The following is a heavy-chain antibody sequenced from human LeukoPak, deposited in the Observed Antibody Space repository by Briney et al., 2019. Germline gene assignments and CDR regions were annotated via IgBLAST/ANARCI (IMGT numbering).Heavy chain of an antibody. Sequence: ASVKVSCKASGYTFTSYDINWVRQATGQGLEWMGWMNPNSGNTGYAQKFQGRVTMTRNTSISTAYMELSSLRSEDTAVYYRARVSNYDFWSGYYNWFDPWGQGTLVTVSS. CDR3: ARVSNYDFWSGYYNWFDP. CDR1: GYTFTSYD. J-gene: IGHJ5*02. V-gene: IGHV1-8*01. CDR2: MNPNSGNT. D-gene: IGHD3-3*01.